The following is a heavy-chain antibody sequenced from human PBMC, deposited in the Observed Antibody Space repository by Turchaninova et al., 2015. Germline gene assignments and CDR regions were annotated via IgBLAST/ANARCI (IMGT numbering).Heavy chain of an antibody. CDR2: ISNRGTDI. CDR1: GFIFSSFS. Sequence: VESWGDLVQPGGSLRLSCVGSGFIFSSFSMVWVRRTPGKGLEWISYISNRGTDIHYADSVRGRVTVSRDNAKNSLYLQMNSLRAEETGVYYCARDIIGALWYWGQGTLVTVSS. V-gene: IGHV3-48*01. D-gene: IGHD1-26*01. CDR3: ARDIIGALWY. J-gene: IGHJ4*02.